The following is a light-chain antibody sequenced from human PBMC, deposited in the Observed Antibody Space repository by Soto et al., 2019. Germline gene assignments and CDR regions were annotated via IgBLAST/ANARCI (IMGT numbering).Light chain of an antibody. CDR3: QQSYSTPRGT. J-gene: IGKJ1*01. CDR2: AAP. V-gene: IGKV1-39*01. Sequence: DSQRTQSPSSLSASVGDRVTITCRASQSISSYLNWYQQKPGKAPKLLIYAAPSLQSGVPSRFSGSGSGTDFTLTISSLQPEDFATYYCQQSYSTPRGTFGQGTKVDIK. CDR1: QSISSY.